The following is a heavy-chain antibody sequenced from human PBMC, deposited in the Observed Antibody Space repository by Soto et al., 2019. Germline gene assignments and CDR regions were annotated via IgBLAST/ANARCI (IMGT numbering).Heavy chain of an antibody. CDR3: AKGPGDFVWGSYRLSDYFDY. J-gene: IGHJ4*02. D-gene: IGHD3-16*02. CDR1: GFTFSSYA. CDR2: IRGSGGST. Sequence: GGSLRLSCAASGFTFSSYAMSWVRQAPGKGLEWVSSIRGSGGSTYYADSVKGRITTSRDNPKNTLYLQMNSLRADDTAVYYCAKGPGDFVWGSYRLSDYFDYWGQGTVVTVSS. V-gene: IGHV3-23*01.